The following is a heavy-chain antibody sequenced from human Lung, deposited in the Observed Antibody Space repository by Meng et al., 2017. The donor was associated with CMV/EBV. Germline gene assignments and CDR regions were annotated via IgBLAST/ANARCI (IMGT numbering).Heavy chain of an antibody. CDR3: AVGLWGGYYTTLDY. CDR1: GDTFSNYA. D-gene: IGHD3-3*01. Sequence: SVXVSCKASGDTFSNYAFSWVRQAPGQGLEWMGGIIPTFGAPNYAQKFDGRVTITTDKSTSTAYMELSGLTSEDSAVYYCAVGLWGGYYTTLDYWGLGTXVTVSS. J-gene: IGHJ4*02. V-gene: IGHV1-69*05. CDR2: IIPTFGAP.